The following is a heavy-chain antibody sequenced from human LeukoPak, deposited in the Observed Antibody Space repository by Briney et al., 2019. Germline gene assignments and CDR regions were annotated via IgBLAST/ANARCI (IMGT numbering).Heavy chain of an antibody. CDR1: GYTFTSYA. V-gene: IGHV1-3*01. Sequence: ASVKVSCKASGYTFTSYAMHWVRQAPGQRLEWMGWINAGNGNTKYSQKFQGRVTITRDTSASTAYMELSSLRSDDTAVYYCARDASLGPYYFDYWGQGTLVTVSS. CDR2: INAGNGNT. CDR3: ARDASLGPYYFDY. D-gene: IGHD3-10*01. J-gene: IGHJ4*02.